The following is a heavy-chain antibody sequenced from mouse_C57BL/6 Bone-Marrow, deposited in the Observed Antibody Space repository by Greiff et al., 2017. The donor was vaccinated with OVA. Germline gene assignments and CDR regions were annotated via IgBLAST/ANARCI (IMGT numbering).Heavy chain of an antibody. CDR3: ARIYYYGFAWFAY. Sequence: QVQLQQSGAELARPGASVKLSCKASGYTFTSYGISWVKQRTGPGLEWIGEIYPRSGNTYYNEKFKGKATLTADKSSSTAYMELRSLTSEDSAVYFCARIYYYGFAWFAYWGQGTLVTVSA. J-gene: IGHJ3*01. CDR2: IYPRSGNT. CDR1: GYTFTSYG. D-gene: IGHD1-1*01. V-gene: IGHV1-81*01.